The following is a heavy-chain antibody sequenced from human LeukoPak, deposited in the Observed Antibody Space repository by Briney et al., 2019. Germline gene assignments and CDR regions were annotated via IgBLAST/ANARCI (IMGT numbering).Heavy chain of an antibody. CDR2: ISSSSVST. Sequence: GGSLRLSCAGSGFSFGSYAMSWVRQAPGKGLEWVSSISSSSVSTYYADSVKGRFTISRDNSKNTLNLQMNSLRAEDTAVYYCARGAYCSGSRCPGAFDIWGQGTMVTVSS. D-gene: IGHD2-15*01. CDR1: GFSFGSYA. J-gene: IGHJ3*02. V-gene: IGHV3-23*01. CDR3: ARGAYCSGSRCPGAFDI.